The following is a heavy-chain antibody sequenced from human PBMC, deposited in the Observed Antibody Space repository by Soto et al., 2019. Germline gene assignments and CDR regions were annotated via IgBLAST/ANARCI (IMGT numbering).Heavy chain of an antibody. CDR3: ARQIYDSDTGPNFQYYFDS. V-gene: IGHV5-10-1*01. J-gene: IGHJ4*02. Sequence: PGESLKIYWKGSGYSFAGYWITWVRQKPGKGLGWMGRIDPSDLQTYYSPSFRGHVTISVTKSITTVFLQWSSLRASDTAMYYCARQIYDSDTGPNFQYYFDSWGQGTPVTVSS. D-gene: IGHD3-22*01. CDR2: IDPSDLQT. CDR1: GYSFAGYW.